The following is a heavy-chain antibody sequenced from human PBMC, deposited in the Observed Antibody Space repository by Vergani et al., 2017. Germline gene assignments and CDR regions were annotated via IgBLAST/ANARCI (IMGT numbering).Heavy chain of an antibody. CDR2: INHSGST. CDR1: GGSSSGYY. Sequence: QVQLQQWGAGLLRPSETLSLTCAVYGGSSSGYYWSWIRQPPGKGLEWIGEINHSGSTNYNPSLKSRVTISVDTSKNQFSLKLSSVTAADPAVYYCASLAGHTYAFDIWGQGTMVTVSS. CDR3: ASLAGHTYAFDI. V-gene: IGHV4-34*01. D-gene: IGHD6-19*01. J-gene: IGHJ3*02.